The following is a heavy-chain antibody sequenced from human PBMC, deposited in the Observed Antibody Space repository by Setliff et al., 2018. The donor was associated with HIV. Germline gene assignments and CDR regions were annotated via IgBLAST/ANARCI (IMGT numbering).Heavy chain of an antibody. CDR2: IRYDGSNK. CDR1: GFTFSSYG. CDR3: AKDRYYDSSGSPFDY. Sequence: GGSLRLSCAASGFTFSSYGMHWVRQAPGKGLEWVAFIRYDGSNKYYADSVEGRFTIPRDNSKNTLYLQMNSLRAEDTAVYYCAKDRYYDSSGSPFDYWGQGTLVTVSS. D-gene: IGHD3-22*01. J-gene: IGHJ4*02. V-gene: IGHV3-30*02.